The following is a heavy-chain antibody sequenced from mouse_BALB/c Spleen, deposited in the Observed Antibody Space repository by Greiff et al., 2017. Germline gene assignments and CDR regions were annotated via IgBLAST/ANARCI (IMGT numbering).Heavy chain of an antibody. CDR2: ISSGGGST. CDR3: ARHLTGSFDY. J-gene: IGHJ2*01. D-gene: IGHD4-1*01. V-gene: IGHV5-12-1*01. Sequence: EVQLVESGGGLVKPGGSLKLSCAASGFAFSSYDMSWVRQTPEKRLEWVAYISSGGGSTYYPDTVKGRFTISRDNAKNTLYLQMSSLKSEDTAMYYCARHLTGSFDYWGQGTTLTVSS. CDR1: GFAFSSYD.